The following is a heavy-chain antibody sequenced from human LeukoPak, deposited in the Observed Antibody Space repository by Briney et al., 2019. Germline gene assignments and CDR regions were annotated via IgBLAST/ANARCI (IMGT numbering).Heavy chain of an antibody. CDR1: EFTFSTYA. Sequence: PGGSLRLSCAASEFTFSTYAMGWVRQAPGRGLEWVSAISGSGGSTFYADSVKGRFTISRDNSKNTLYLQMSSLTPEDTAVYYCAKGPVVPSATYFFEHWGQGTLVVVSS. V-gene: IGHV3-23*01. J-gene: IGHJ4*02. D-gene: IGHD2-2*01. CDR3: AKGPVVPSATYFFEH. CDR2: ISGSGGST.